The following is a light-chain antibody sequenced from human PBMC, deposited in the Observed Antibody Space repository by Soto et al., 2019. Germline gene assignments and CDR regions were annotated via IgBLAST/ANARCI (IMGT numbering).Light chain of an antibody. CDR2: GAS. CDR3: QHYNNWPPYT. CDR1: QSVSSSD. J-gene: IGKJ2*01. Sequence: DIVLTQSPGTLSLSPGERATLSCRASQSVSSSDLAWYQQKPGQAPRLLIYGASTRATGIPDRISGSGSGTDFTLTISRLEPEDFAVYYCQHYNNWPPYTFGQGTRLEIK. V-gene: IGKV3-20*01.